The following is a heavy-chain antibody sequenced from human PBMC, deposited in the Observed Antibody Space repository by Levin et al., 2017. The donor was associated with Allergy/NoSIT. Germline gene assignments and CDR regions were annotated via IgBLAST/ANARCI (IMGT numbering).Heavy chain of an antibody. CDR1: GYTFTSYY. D-gene: IGHD3-10*01. V-gene: IGHV1-46*01. J-gene: IGHJ4*02. CDR3: ARAYYYGSGSYRDRGWFDY. Sequence: GESLKISCKASGYTFTSYYMHWVRQAPGQGLEWMGIINPSGGSTSYAQKFQGRVTMTRDTSTSTVYMELSSLRSEDTAVYYCARAYYYGSGSYRDRGWFDYWGQGTLVTVSS. CDR2: INPSGGST.